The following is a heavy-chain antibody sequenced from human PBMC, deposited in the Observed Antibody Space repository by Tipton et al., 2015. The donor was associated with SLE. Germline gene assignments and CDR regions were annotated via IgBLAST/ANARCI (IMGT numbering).Heavy chain of an antibody. CDR3: ARDKYSGYDYILDF. D-gene: IGHD5-12*01. Sequence: QSGAEVKKPGASVKVSCKASGYTFTSYGISWVRQAPGQGLEWMGWISTYNGNTNYAQKFQVRVTMTTDTSTSTVYMELRSLRSDDTAVYYCARDKYSGYDYILDFWGQGTLVTVSS. V-gene: IGHV1-18*01. CDR2: ISTYNGNT. CDR1: GYTFTSYG. J-gene: IGHJ4*02.